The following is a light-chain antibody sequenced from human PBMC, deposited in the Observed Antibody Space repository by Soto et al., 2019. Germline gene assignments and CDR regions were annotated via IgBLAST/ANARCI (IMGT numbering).Light chain of an antibody. CDR1: QSVTGSY. V-gene: IGKV3-20*01. CDR2: GTY. J-gene: IGKJ1*01. Sequence: EIVLTQSPGTLSLSPGERATLSCRASQSVTGSYLAWYQQKPGQAPRLVIYGTYNRATGIPDRFSGSGSGTDFTLTISKLEHEDFAVYYCQHYGISSWTFGQGTKVEIK. CDR3: QHYGISSWT.